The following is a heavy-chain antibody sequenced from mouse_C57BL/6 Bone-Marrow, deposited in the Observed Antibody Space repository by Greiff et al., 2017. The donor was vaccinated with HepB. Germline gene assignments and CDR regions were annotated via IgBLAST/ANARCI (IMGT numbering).Heavy chain of an antibody. Sequence: QVQLQQSGAELVRPGTSVKVSCKASGYAFTNYLIEWVKQRPGQGLEWIGVINPGSGGTNYNEKFKGKATLTADKSSSTAYMQLSSLTSEDSAVYFCAKNWEGGGEWYFDVWGTGTTVTVSS. CDR1: GYAFTNYL. J-gene: IGHJ1*03. V-gene: IGHV1-54*01. CDR3: AKNWEGGGEWYFDV. CDR2: INPGSGGT. D-gene: IGHD4-1*01.